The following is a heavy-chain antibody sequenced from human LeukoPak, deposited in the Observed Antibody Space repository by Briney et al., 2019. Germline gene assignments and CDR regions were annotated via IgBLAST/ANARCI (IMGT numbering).Heavy chain of an antibody. Sequence: GGSLRLSCAASGFTFSSYAMSWVRQAPGKGLEWVSAISGSGGSTYYADSVKGRFTISRDNSKNTLYLQMNSLRAEDTAVYYCAIQRGYYDSSGYPPCYFDYWGQGTLVTVSS. D-gene: IGHD3-22*01. CDR1: GFTFSSYA. CDR3: AIQRGYYDSSGYPPCYFDY. CDR2: ISGSGGST. V-gene: IGHV3-23*01. J-gene: IGHJ4*02.